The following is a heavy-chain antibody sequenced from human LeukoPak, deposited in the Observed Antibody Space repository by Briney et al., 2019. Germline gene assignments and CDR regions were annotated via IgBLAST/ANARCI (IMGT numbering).Heavy chain of an antibody. V-gene: IGHV3-74*01. D-gene: IGHD3-22*01. J-gene: IGHJ4*02. CDR1: GFTLSDYW. CDR2: INSDGSTT. CDR3: VRSAFHAGSGNYYDY. Sequence: GGSLRLSCAASGFTLSDYWMYWVRQVPGKGLVCVSRINSDGSTTTYADSVKGRFTISRDNAENTLYLQMNSLRVEDTAVYYCVRSAFHAGSGNYYDYWGQGTLVTVSS.